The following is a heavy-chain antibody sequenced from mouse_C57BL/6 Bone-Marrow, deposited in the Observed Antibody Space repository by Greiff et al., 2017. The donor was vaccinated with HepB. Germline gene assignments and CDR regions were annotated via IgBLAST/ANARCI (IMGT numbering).Heavy chain of an antibody. V-gene: IGHV1-81*01. CDR2: IYPRSGNT. Sequence: VQLVESGAELARPGASVKLSCKASGYTFTSYGISWVKQRTGQGLEWIGEIYPRSGNTYYNEKFKGKATLTADKSSSTAYMELRSLTSEDSAVYFCARRAVTTRAWFAYWGQGTLVTVSA. CDR1: GYTFTSYG. CDR3: ARRAVTTRAWFAY. D-gene: IGHD2-2*01. J-gene: IGHJ3*01.